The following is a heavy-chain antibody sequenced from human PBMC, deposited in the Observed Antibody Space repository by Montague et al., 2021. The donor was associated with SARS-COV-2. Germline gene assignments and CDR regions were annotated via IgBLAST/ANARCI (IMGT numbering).Heavy chain of an antibody. CDR1: GGSISSTSYY. D-gene: IGHD2-21*02. CDR2: IYYSGST. Sequence: SETLSLTCSVSGGSISSTSYYWGWIRQPPGKGLEWIGSIYYSGSTYYNPSLRSRVTISVDTSKNQFSLKLGSVTAADTAVYYCANPIVVVTAPNYYGMDVWGQGTTVTVSS. CDR3: ANPIVVVTAPNYYGMDV. J-gene: IGHJ6*02. V-gene: IGHV4-39*01.